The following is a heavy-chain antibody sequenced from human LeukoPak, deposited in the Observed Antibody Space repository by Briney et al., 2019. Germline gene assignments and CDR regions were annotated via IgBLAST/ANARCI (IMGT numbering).Heavy chain of an antibody. CDR1: GGSISSSSYY. Sequence: SGTLSLTCTVSGGSISSSSYYWGWIRQPPGKGLEWIGSIYYSGSTYYNPSLKSRVTISVDTSKNQFSLKLSSVTAADTAVYYCASLEYSSSGGVDYWGQGTLVTVSS. D-gene: IGHD6-6*01. V-gene: IGHV4-39*01. CDR2: IYYSGST. CDR3: ASLEYSSSGGVDY. J-gene: IGHJ4*02.